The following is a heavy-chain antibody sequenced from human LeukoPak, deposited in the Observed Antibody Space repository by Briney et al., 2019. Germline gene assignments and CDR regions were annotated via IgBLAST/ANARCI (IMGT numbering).Heavy chain of an antibody. J-gene: IGHJ4*02. CDR2: ISYDGSNK. D-gene: IGHD6-6*01. V-gene: IGHV3-30-3*01. Sequence: PGRSLRLSCAASGFTFSSYAMHWVRQAPGKGLEWVAVISYDGSNKYYADSVKGRFTISRDNSKNTLYLQMNSLRAEDTAVYYCARDAAARRGALDYWGQGTLVTVSS. CDR3: ARDAAARRGALDY. CDR1: GFTFSSYA.